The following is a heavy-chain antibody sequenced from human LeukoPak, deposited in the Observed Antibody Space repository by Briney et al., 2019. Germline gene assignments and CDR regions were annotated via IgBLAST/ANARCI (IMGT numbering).Heavy chain of an antibody. CDR1: GFTFSTYW. D-gene: IGHD6-13*01. V-gene: IGHV3-7*01. CDR2: IMHDGSEK. Sequence: GGSLRLSCAASGFTFSTYWMSWLRQAPGKGLEWVANIMHDGSEKNYVDSVKGRFTISRDNAKNSLYLQMNSLRAEDTAVYYCARDRYISRSWGYDFDYWGQGTLVTVSS. CDR3: ARDRYISRSWGYDFDY. J-gene: IGHJ4*02.